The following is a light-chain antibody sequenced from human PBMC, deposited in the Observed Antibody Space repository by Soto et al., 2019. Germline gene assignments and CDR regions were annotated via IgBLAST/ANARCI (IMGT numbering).Light chain of an antibody. CDR2: KAS. V-gene: IGKV1-5*03. CDR1: QSISNW. J-gene: IGKJ2*01. Sequence: DIQTTQSLSTLSASVGDTVTITCRASQSISNWLAWYQQKPGQAPKLLIHKASTLESGVPSRFSGSGSGTEFTLTISSLQPDDFATFYCQQYDRFPYTFGQGTKLEIK. CDR3: QQYDRFPYT.